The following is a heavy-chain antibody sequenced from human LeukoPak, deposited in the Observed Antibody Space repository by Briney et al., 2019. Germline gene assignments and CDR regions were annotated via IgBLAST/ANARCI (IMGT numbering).Heavy chain of an antibody. D-gene: IGHD2-21*01. Sequence: GRSLRLSCAASGFTFSSYGMHWVRQAPGKGLEWVAVISYDGSNKYYADSVKGRFTISRDNSKNTLYLQMNSLRAEDTAVYYCARVDSAYSHYMDVWGKGTTVTVSS. CDR2: ISYDGSNK. J-gene: IGHJ6*03. CDR3: ARVDSAYSHYMDV. V-gene: IGHV3-30*03. CDR1: GFTFSSYG.